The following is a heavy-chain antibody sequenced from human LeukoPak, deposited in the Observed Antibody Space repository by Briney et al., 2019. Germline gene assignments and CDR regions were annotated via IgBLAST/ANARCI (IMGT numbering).Heavy chain of an antibody. CDR2: INPNSGGT. CDR1: GYTFTGYY. V-gene: IGHV1-2*04. D-gene: IGHD6-19*01. J-gene: IGHJ3*02. Sequence: ASVKVSCKASGYTFTGYYMHWVRQAPGQGLEWMGWINPNSGGTNYAQKFQGWVTMTRDTSISTAYMSRLRSDDTAVYYCATGSPPSHSSGWLDIWGQGTMVTVSS. CDR3: ATGSPPSHSSGWLDI.